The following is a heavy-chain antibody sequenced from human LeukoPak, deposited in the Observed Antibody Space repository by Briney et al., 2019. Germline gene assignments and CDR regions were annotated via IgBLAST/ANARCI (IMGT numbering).Heavy chain of an antibody. CDR2: FDPGDDET. D-gene: IGHD1-26*01. V-gene: IGHV1-24*01. Sequence: GASVKVSCKVSGYSLSELSTHWVRQAPGQGLEWVGGFDPGDDETIYAQKFQGRVTMTEDTSRDTAYLELSSLRSEDTAVYFCATEKDLLLDSWGQGTPVTVSS. CDR1: GYSLSELS. J-gene: IGHJ5*01. CDR3: ATEKDLLLDS.